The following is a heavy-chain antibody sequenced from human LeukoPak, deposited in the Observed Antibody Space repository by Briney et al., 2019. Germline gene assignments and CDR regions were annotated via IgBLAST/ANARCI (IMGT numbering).Heavy chain of an antibody. CDR2: IYYSGST. V-gene: IGHV4-59*01. Sequence: SETLSLTCTVSGGSISSYYWSWIRQPPGKGLEWIGYIYYSGSTNYNPSLKSRITISVDTSKNQFSLKLSSVTAADTAVYYCARSGVVAGYYYYYYMDVWGKGTTVTISS. CDR3: ARSGVVAGYYYYYYMDV. J-gene: IGHJ6*03. D-gene: IGHD6-19*01. CDR1: GGSISSYY.